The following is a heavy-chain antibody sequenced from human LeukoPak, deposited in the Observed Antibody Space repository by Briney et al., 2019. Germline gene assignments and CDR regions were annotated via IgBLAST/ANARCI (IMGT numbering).Heavy chain of an antibody. V-gene: IGHV3-21*01. CDR2: ISSSSSHI. CDR3: AKDLGGDYELSAFDI. D-gene: IGHD4-17*01. Sequence: GGSLRLSCAASGLTFSGYAMVWVRQAPGKGLEWVSSISSSSSHIYYADSVKGRFTISRDNAKNSLYLQMNSLRDEDTAVYYCAKDLGGDYELSAFDIWGQGTMVTVSS. J-gene: IGHJ3*02. CDR1: GLTFSGYA.